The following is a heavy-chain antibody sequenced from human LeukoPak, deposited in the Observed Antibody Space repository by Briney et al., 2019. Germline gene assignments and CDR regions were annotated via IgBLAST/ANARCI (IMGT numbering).Heavy chain of an antibody. Sequence: SETLSLTCTVSGGSISSYYWSCIRQPPGKGLEWIGNIYYSGSTNYHPSLKSRVTISVDTSKNQFSLKLSSVTAADTAVYYCARGRVPYDDSSDYYRDAFDIWGQGTMVTVSS. CDR2: IYYSGST. D-gene: IGHD3-22*01. J-gene: IGHJ3*02. CDR3: ARGRVPYDDSSDYYRDAFDI. V-gene: IGHV4-59*01. CDR1: GGSISSYY.